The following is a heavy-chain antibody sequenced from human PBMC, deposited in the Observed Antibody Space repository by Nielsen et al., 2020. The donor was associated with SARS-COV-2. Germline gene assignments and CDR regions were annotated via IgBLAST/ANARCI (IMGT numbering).Heavy chain of an antibody. CDR1: GFTFDDYA. Sequence: SLRLSCAASGFTFDDYAMHWVRQAPGKGLEWVSGISWNSGSIGYADSVKGRFTISRDNAKNSLYLQMNSLRAEDTALYYCANTFFGSGSYYGSSEYFQHWGQGTLVTVSS. V-gene: IGHV3-9*01. J-gene: IGHJ1*01. D-gene: IGHD3-10*01. CDR2: ISWNSGSI. CDR3: ANTFFGSGSYYGSSEYFQH.